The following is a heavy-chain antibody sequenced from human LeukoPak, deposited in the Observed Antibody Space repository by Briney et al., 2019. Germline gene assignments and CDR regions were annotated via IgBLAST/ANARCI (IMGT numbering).Heavy chain of an antibody. D-gene: IGHD3-9*01. V-gene: IGHV4-39*07. CDR3: ASKVLRYFDWLAPIDY. CDR2: IYYSGST. CDR1: GGSISSSSYC. Sequence: SETLSLTCTVSGGSISSSSYCWGWIRQPPGKGLEWIGSIYYSGSTYYNPSLKSRVTISVDTSKNQFSLKLSSVTAADTAVYYCASKVLRYFDWLAPIDYWGQGTLVTVSS. J-gene: IGHJ4*02.